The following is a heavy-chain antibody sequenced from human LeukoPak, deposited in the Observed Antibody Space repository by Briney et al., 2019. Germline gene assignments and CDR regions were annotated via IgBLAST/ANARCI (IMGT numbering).Heavy chain of an antibody. V-gene: IGHV3-21*01. J-gene: IGHJ2*01. CDR3: ARVEVVTGLEEYFDL. CDR1: GFTFSSYS. D-gene: IGHD2-15*01. CDR2: ISSSSSYV. Sequence: PGGSLRLSCAASGFTFSSYSMNWVRQAPGKGLEWVSSISSSSSYVYYADSVKGRFTISRDNAKNSLYLQMNSLRAEDTAVYNCARVEVVTGLEEYFDLWGRGTLVTVSS.